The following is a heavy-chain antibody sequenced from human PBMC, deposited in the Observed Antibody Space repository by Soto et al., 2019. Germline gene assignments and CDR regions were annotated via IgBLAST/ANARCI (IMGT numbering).Heavy chain of an antibody. CDR3: ARAPGIAAAGGYNWFDP. CDR2: IYYTGTT. D-gene: IGHD6-13*01. Sequence: SLTCTVSGGSVSSGRYQWSWIRQSPVNGLEWIGCIYYTGTTNYNPSLKSRVTISVDTSKNQFSLKLSSVTAADTAVYYCARAPGIAAAGGYNWFDPWGQGTLVTVSS. J-gene: IGHJ5*02. CDR1: GGSVSSGRYQ. V-gene: IGHV4-61*01.